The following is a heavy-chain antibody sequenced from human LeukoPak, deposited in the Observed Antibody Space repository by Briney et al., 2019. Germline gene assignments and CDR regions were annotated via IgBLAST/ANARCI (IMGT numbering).Heavy chain of an antibody. J-gene: IGHJ6*02. CDR3: ARDGESSSWYPFPYYYYGMDV. V-gene: IGHV3-33*01. CDR1: GFTFSSYG. CDR2: IWYDGSNK. Sequence: GGSLRLSCAASGFTFSSYGMHWVRQAPGKGLEWVAVIWYDGSNKNYADSVKGRFTISRDNSKNTLYLQLNSLRAEDTAVYYCARDGESSSWYPFPYYYYGMDVWGQGSTVTVSS. D-gene: IGHD6-13*01.